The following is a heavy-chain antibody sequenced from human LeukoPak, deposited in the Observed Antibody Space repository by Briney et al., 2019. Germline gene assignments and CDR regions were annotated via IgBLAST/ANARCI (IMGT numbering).Heavy chain of an antibody. CDR3: ARQDSSGWRWGNYYFDY. V-gene: IGHV4-39*01. J-gene: IGHJ4*02. CDR2: IYYSGST. Sequence: SETLSLTCTVSGGSISSSSYYWGWIRQPPGKGLEWIGSIYYSGSTYYNPSLKSRVTISVDTSKNQFSLKLSSVTAADTAVYYCARQDSSGWRWGNYYFDYWGQGTLVTVSS. D-gene: IGHD6-19*01. CDR1: GGSISSSSYY.